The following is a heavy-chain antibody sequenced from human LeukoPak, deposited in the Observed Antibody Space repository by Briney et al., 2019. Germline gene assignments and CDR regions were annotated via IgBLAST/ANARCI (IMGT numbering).Heavy chain of an antibody. CDR3: AKERRRVDTAMVRSYYFEN. D-gene: IGHD5-18*01. CDR2: ITGNGATT. Sequence: GGSLRLSCAASGFTFSSSAMSWVRQTPGKGLEWVSSITGNGATTYYSDSVKGRFTISRDNSKNTLSLQMNSLRAEDTAVYFCAKERRRVDTAMVRSYYFENWGQGTLFTVSS. CDR1: GFTFSSSA. V-gene: IGHV3-23*01. J-gene: IGHJ4*02.